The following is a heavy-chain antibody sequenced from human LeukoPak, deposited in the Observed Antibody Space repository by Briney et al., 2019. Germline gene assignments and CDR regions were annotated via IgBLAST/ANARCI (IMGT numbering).Heavy chain of an antibody. Sequence: SSETMSLTCTVSSGSISSSSYYWGWIRQPPGKVLDWIGSIYYSGSTYYNPSLKSRVTISVDTSKNQFSLKLSSVTAADTAVYYCARQIGPLGPFDYWGQGTLVTVSS. CDR3: ARQIGPLGPFDY. CDR2: IYYSGST. J-gene: IGHJ4*02. CDR1: SGSISSSSYY. D-gene: IGHD1-26*01. V-gene: IGHV4-39*01.